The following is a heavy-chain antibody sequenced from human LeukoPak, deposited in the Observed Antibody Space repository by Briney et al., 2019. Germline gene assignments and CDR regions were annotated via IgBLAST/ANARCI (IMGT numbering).Heavy chain of an antibody. CDR2: IYWDDHK. CDR3: VHDLITFGETLCFDS. D-gene: IGHD3-16*01. J-gene: IGHJ4*02. Sequence: ESGSTLVKPTQTLTLTCTFSGFSLSTSGVGVGWIRQPPGKALEWLALIYWDDHKRYSPSLKSRLTITKDTSKDQVVLTTTNMDPVDTATYYCVHDLITFGETLCFDSWGQGTLVTVSS. V-gene: IGHV2-5*02. CDR1: GFSLSTSGVG.